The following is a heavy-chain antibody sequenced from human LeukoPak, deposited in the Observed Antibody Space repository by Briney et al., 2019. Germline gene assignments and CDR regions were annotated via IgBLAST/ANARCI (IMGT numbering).Heavy chain of an antibody. V-gene: IGHV3-30-3*01. CDR2: ISYDGSNK. CDR1: GFTFSSYA. D-gene: IGHD3-3*01. Sequence: PGGSLRLSCAASGFTFSSYAVHWVRQAPGKGLEWVAVISYDGSNKYYADSVKGRFTISRDNSKNTLYLQMNSLRAEDTAVYYCARDGEWFFDYWGQGTLVTVSS. J-gene: IGHJ4*02. CDR3: ARDGEWFFDY.